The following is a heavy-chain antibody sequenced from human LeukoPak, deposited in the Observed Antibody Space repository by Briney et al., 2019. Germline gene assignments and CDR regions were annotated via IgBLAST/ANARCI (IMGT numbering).Heavy chain of an antibody. V-gene: IGHV3-23*01. Sequence: PGGSLRLSCAASGFTFSSYAMSWVRQAPGKGLEWVSAISGSGGSTYYADSVKGRFTISRDNSKNTLYLQMNSLRAEDTAVYYCARDIVGATVVDYWGQGTLVTVSS. CDR2: ISGSGGST. J-gene: IGHJ4*02. CDR1: GFTFSSYA. CDR3: ARDIVGATVVDY. D-gene: IGHD1-26*01.